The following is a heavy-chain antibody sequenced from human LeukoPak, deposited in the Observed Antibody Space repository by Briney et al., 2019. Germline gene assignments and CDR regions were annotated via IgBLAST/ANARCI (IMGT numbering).Heavy chain of an antibody. CDR1: GFTFSSKW. Sequence: GGSLRLSCAASGFTFSSKWMSWVRQAPGKGLEWVGNIQPDGSEQYPVDSVKGRFTITRDNARNSLFLQMNSLRVEDTAVYYCARRAGAYSHPYDYWGQGTLVTVSS. D-gene: IGHD4/OR15-4a*01. CDR3: ARRAGAYSHPYDY. V-gene: IGHV3-7*01. J-gene: IGHJ4*02. CDR2: IQPDGSEQ.